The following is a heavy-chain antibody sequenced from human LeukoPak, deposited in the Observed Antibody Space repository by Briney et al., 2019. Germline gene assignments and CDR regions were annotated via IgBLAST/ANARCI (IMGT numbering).Heavy chain of an antibody. V-gene: IGHV4-4*07. CDR3: ARHESYGDANWFDP. D-gene: IGHD4-17*01. J-gene: IGHJ5*02. CDR2: IYTNGRT. Sequence: SETLSLTCTVSGGSISSYYLNWIRQPAGKGLEWIGRIYTNGRTNYNPSLKSRVTMSVDTSKNQFSLKLNSVTAADTAVYYCARHESYGDANWFDPWGQGTLVTVSS. CDR1: GGSISSYY.